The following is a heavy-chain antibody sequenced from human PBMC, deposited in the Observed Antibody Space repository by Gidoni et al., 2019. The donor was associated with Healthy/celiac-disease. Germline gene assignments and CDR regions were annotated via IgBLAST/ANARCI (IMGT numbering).Heavy chain of an antibody. J-gene: IGHJ4*02. CDR2: MNPNSGNT. CDR3: ARGFPSVATYSSGWYPDGYYFDY. CDR1: GYTFTSYD. D-gene: IGHD6-19*01. Sequence: QVQLVQSGAEVKKPGASVKVSCKASGYTFTSYDINWVRQATGQGLEWMGWMNPNSGNTGYAQKFQGRVTMTRNTSISTAYMELSSLRSEDTAVYYCARGFPSVATYSSGWYPDGYYFDYWGQGTPVTVSS. V-gene: IGHV1-8*01.